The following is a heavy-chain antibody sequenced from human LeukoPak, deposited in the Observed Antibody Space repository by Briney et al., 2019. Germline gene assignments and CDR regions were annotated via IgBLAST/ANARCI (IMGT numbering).Heavy chain of an antibody. Sequence: PGGSLRLSCAASGFTFSRYWMTWVRQAPGKGLEWVANIKEDGSEKHYVDSVKGRFTISRDNSKNTLYLQMNSLRAEDTAVYYCAKDLGYRDFDYWGQGTLVTVSS. V-gene: IGHV3-7*05. CDR3: AKDLGYRDFDY. CDR2: IKEDGSEK. D-gene: IGHD6-13*01. J-gene: IGHJ4*02. CDR1: GFTFSRYW.